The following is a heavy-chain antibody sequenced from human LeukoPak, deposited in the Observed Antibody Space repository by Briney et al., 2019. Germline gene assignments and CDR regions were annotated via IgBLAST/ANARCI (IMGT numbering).Heavy chain of an antibody. Sequence: GGSLRLSCAASGFTFSSYGMHWVRQAPGKGLEWVAVISYDGSNKYYADSVRGRSTISRDNSKNTLYLQMNSLRAEDTAVYYCAKAGRGVVVAASFHFDYWGQGTLVTVSS. J-gene: IGHJ4*02. V-gene: IGHV3-30*18. D-gene: IGHD2-15*01. CDR1: GFTFSSYG. CDR3: AKAGRGVVVAASFHFDY. CDR2: ISYDGSNK.